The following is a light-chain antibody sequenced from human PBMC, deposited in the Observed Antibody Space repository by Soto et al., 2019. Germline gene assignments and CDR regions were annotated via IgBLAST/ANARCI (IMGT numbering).Light chain of an antibody. Sequence: EIVVTQSPATLSVSPGERATLSCRASQSVSSNHLAWYQQKPGQAPRLLIYGGSSRATGIPVRFSGSGSETDFTLTITRLKPEDFAVYYCQQYSSSRTFGQGTKVDIK. CDR1: QSVSSNH. CDR2: GGS. J-gene: IGKJ1*01. V-gene: IGKV3-20*01. CDR3: QQYSSSRT.